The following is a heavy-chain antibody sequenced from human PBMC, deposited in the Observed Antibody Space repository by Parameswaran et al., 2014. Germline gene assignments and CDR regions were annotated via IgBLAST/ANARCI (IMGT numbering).Heavy chain of an antibody. CDR3: ASHVGWWGGLDV. J-gene: IGHJ6*04. V-gene: IGHV3-11*03. CDR1: GFTFSDYY. CDR2: ISSSSSYT. Sequence: GGSLRLSCAASGFTFSDYYMSWIRQAPGKGLEWVSYISSSSSYTNYADSVKGRFTISRDNAKNSLYLQMNSLRAEDTAVYYCASHVGWWGGLDVWGKGTTVTVSS. D-gene: IGHD3-3*01.